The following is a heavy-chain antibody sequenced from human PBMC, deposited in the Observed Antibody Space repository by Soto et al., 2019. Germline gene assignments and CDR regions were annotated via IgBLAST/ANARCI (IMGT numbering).Heavy chain of an antibody. V-gene: IGHV1-18*01. CDR3: AIESPPADY. J-gene: IGHJ4*02. CDR2: ISAYNGNT. CDR1: GYTFSSYG. Sequence: QVQLVQSGAEVKKPGASVKVSCKASGYTFSSYGISWVRQAPGQGLVWMGWISAYNGNTKYAQKLQGRVTKTRDTATSTAYLELRSLRSDDTAVYYCAIESPPADYWGQGTLVIVSS.